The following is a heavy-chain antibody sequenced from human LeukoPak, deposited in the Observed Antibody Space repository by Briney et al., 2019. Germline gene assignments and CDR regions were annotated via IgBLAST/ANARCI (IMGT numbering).Heavy chain of an antibody. D-gene: IGHD2-15*01. V-gene: IGHV3-30*02. J-gene: IGHJ4*02. CDR3: AKEYCSGGSCLNY. CDR1: GFTFSSYG. Sequence: GGSLRLSCAASGFTFSSYGMHWVRQAPGKGLEWVAFIRYDGSNKYYADSVKGRFTISRDNSRNTLYLQMNSLRAEDTAVYYCAKEYCSGGSCLNYWGQGTLVTVSS. CDR2: IRYDGSNK.